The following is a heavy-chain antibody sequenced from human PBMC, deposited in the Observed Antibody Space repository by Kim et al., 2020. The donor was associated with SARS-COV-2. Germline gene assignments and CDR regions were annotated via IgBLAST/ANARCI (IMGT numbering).Heavy chain of an antibody. CDR3: AKGATRVVRGVIVLPFDY. CDR2: ISGSGGST. J-gene: IGHJ4*02. Sequence: GGSLRLSCAASGFTFSSYAMSWVRQAPGKGLEWVSAISGSGGSTYYADSVKGRFTISRDNSKNTLYLQMNSLRAEDTAVYYCAKGATRVVRGVIVLPFDYWGQGTLVTVSS. CDR1: GFTFSSYA. V-gene: IGHV3-23*01. D-gene: IGHD3-10*01.